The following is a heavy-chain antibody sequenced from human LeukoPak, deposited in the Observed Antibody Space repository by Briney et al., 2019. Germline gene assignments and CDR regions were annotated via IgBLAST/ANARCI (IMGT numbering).Heavy chain of an antibody. CDR2: IIPILGIA. CDR1: GGTFSSYA. V-gene: IGHV1-69*04. Sequence: GASVKVSCKASGGTFSSYAISWVRQAPGQGLEWMGRIIPILGIANYAQKFQGRVTITADKSTSTAYMELSSLRSEDTAVYYCAREWSAAAGPIDYWGQGTLVTVSS. CDR3: AREWSAAAGPIDY. D-gene: IGHD6-13*01. J-gene: IGHJ4*02.